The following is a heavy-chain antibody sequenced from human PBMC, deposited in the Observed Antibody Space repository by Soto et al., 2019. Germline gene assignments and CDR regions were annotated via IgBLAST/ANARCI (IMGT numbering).Heavy chain of an antibody. CDR3: ARVKTDYSNPRGPFFFYGMDV. Sequence: QVQLVESGGGVVHPERSLRLSCSASDFTFSSYAMHWVRQAPGKGLEWVAGISYDGGHKFYGDSVRGRFTISRDSSKTTVFLQMNSLRPEDTAAYYCARVKTDYSNPRGPFFFYGMDVWGQGTTVNVSS. V-gene: IGHV3-30-3*01. CDR1: DFTFSSYA. J-gene: IGHJ6*02. CDR2: ISYDGGHK. D-gene: IGHD4-4*01.